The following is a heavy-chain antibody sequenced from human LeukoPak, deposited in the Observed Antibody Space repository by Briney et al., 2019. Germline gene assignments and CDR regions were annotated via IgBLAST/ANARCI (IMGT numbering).Heavy chain of an antibody. V-gene: IGHV1-2*02. CDR2: INPNSGGT. J-gene: IGHJ5*02. CDR1: GYTFTGYY. CDR3: ARNPGIAAAGENWFDP. D-gene: IGHD6-13*01. Sequence: ASVKVSCKASGYTFTGYYMHWVRQAPGQGLEWMGWINPNSGGTTYVQKFQGRVTMTRDTSISTAYMELSRLRSDDTAVYYCARNPGIAAAGENWFDPWGQGTLVTVSS.